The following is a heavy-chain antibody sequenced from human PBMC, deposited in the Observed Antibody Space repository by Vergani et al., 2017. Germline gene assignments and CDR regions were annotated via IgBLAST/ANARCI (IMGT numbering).Heavy chain of an antibody. Sequence: QVQLRESGPGLVKPSQTLSLTCTVSGGSISSGSYYWSWIRQPAGKGLEWIGRIYTSGSTNYNPSLKSRVTISVDTSKNQFSLKLSSVTAADTAVYYCARTRDGYNYGAFDIWGQGTMVTVSS. J-gene: IGHJ3*02. CDR2: IYTSGST. CDR3: ARTRDGYNYGAFDI. CDR1: GGSISSGSYY. D-gene: IGHD5-24*01. V-gene: IGHV4-61*02.